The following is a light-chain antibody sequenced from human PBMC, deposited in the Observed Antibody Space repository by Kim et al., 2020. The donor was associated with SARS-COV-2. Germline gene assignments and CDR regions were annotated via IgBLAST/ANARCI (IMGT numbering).Light chain of an antibody. CDR2: SVS. CDR3: SSYTGSNTLL. J-gene: IGLJ2*01. V-gene: IGLV2-14*03. Sequence: GQSITIPCTGTSSDIGDYNYVSWYQQHPGKAPKLLIYSVSNRPSGVSNRFSGSKSGNMASLTISGLQAEDEADYYCSSYTGSNTLLFGGGTQLTVL. CDR1: SSDIGDYNY.